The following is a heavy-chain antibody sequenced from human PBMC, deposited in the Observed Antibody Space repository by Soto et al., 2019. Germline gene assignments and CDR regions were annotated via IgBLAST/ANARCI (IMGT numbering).Heavy chain of an antibody. CDR1: GGSISSYY. Sequence: PSETLSLTCTVAGGSISSYYWSWIRQPPGKGLEWIGYIYYSGSTNYNPSLKSRVTISVDTSKNQFCLRLSSVIAADTAVYYCARDIHGDYPDHWGQGTQVTVSSGKHHPFGDPVDTATYYCAQYRYGNFDYWGQGALVTVSS. CDR3: ARDIHGDYPDHWGQGTQVTVSSGKHHPFGDPVDTATYYCAQYRYGNFDY. J-gene: IGHJ4*02. V-gene: IGHV4-59*12. CDR2: IYYSGST. D-gene: IGHD4-17*01.